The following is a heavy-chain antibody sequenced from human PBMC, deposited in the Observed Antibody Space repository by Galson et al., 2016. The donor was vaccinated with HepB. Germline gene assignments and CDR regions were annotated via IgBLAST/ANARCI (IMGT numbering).Heavy chain of an antibody. CDR2: ISSSSSYI. J-gene: IGHJ4*02. CDR1: GFTFSSYS. CDR3: ARGDIVGAIFDC. Sequence: SLRLSCAASGFTFSSYSMNWVRQAPGKGLEWVSFISSSSSYIYYADSVKGRFTISRDNAENSLYLQMNSLRAEDTAVYYCARGDIVGAIFDCWGQGTLVTVSS. V-gene: IGHV3-21*01. D-gene: IGHD1-26*01.